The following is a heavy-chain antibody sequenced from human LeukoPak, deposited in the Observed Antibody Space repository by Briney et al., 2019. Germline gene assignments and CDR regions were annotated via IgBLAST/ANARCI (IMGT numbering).Heavy chain of an antibody. CDR2: MNPNSGNT. CDR3: ARGPYSSSWYPWFDP. J-gene: IGHJ5*02. Sequence: GASVKVSCKASGYTFTSCDINWVRQATGQGLEWMGWMNPNSGNTGYAQKFQGRVTMTRNTSISTAYMELSSLRSEDTAVYYCARGPYSSSWYPWFDPWGQGTLVTVSS. V-gene: IGHV1-8*01. CDR1: GYTFTSCD. D-gene: IGHD6-13*01.